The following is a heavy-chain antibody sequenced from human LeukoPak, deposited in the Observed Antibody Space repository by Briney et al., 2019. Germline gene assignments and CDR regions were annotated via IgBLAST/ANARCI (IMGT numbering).Heavy chain of an antibody. CDR1: GFTFSSYA. Sequence: GGSLRLSCAASGFTFSSYAMSWVRQAPGKGLEWVSAISGSGGSTYYADSVKGRFTISRDNSKNTLYLQMNSLRAEDTAVYYCARVRRGPYYYYYMDVWGKGTTVTVSS. J-gene: IGHJ6*03. D-gene: IGHD1-14*01. CDR3: ARVRRGPYYYYYMDV. CDR2: ISGSGGST. V-gene: IGHV3-23*01.